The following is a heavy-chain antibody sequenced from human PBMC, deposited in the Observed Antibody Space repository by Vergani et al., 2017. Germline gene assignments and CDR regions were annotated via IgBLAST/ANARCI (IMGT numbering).Heavy chain of an antibody. Sequence: EVQLLESGGGLVQPGGSLRLSCAASGFTFSSYAMSWVRQAPGQGLEWVSAIGGSGGSTDYAESVKGRFTISRDNSKNTLYLQMNSLRAEDTAVYYCAKAGIAAAGPYYYYYYYMDVWGKGTTVTVSS. D-gene: IGHD6-13*01. CDR2: IGGSGGST. CDR3: AKAGIAAAGPYYYYYYYMDV. V-gene: IGHV3-23*01. J-gene: IGHJ6*03. CDR1: GFTFSSYA.